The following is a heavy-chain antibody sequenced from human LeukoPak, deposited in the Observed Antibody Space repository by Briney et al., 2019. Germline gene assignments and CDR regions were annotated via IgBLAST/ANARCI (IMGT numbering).Heavy chain of an antibody. CDR1: GGSISSSGYY. Sequence: KSLETLSLTCTVSGGSISSSGYYWGWIRQPPGKGLEWIGTIYYSGSTYYNPSLKSRVTISVDTSKNQFSLKVISVTAPDTAVYYCARRSESDWDPGYYWGQGILVTVSS. CDR3: ARRSESDWDPGYY. V-gene: IGHV4-39*01. D-gene: IGHD3-9*01. CDR2: IYYSGST. J-gene: IGHJ4*02.